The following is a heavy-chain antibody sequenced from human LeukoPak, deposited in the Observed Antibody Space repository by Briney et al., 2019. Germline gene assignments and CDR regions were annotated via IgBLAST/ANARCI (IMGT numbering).Heavy chain of an antibody. V-gene: IGHV4-4*07. D-gene: IGHD2-2*01. CDR3: ARDMVPYCSSTSCYWAYNWFDP. Sequence: SETLSLTCTVSGGSISSYYWSWIRQPAGKGLEWIGRIYTSGSTNYNPSLKSRVTMSVDTSKNQFSLKLSSATAADTAVYYCARDMVPYCSSTSCYWAYNWFDPWGQGTLVTVSS. CDR2: IYTSGST. CDR1: GGSISSYY. J-gene: IGHJ5*02.